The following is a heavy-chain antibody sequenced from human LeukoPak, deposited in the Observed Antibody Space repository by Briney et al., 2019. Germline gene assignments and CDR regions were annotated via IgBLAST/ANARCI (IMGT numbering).Heavy chain of an antibody. CDR2: INHSGST. J-gene: IGHJ3*02. D-gene: IGHD2-2*02. Sequence: SETLSLTCTVSGGSFSGYYWSWIRQPPGKGLEWIGEINHSGSTNYNPSLKSRVTISVDTSKNQFSLKLSSVTAADTAVYYCASTAGYCSSTSCYTNAFDIWGQGTMVTVSS. CDR3: ASTAGYCSSTSCYTNAFDI. CDR1: GGSFSGYY. V-gene: IGHV4-34*01.